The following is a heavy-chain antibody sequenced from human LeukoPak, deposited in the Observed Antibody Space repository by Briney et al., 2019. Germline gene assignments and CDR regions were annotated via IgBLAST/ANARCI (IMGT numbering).Heavy chain of an antibody. CDR1: GGSFSAHY. D-gene: IGHD3-10*01. V-gene: IGHV4-34*10. CDR2: VNHNGST. CDR3: ATYSGESNWFDP. J-gene: IGHJ5*02. Sequence: SETLSLTCAVYGGSFSAHYWSWIRQPPDKGLEWIGEVNHNGSTNYNPSLKSRVTMSVDTSKNQFSLKLSSVTAADTALYYCATYSGESNWFDPWGQGTLVTVSS.